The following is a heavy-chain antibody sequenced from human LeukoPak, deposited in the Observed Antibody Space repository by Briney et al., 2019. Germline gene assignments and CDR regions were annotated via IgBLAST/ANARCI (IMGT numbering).Heavy chain of an antibody. CDR1: GGTFSSYT. CDR3: ASTYYYGSGSYFPDYYYYMDV. J-gene: IGHJ6*03. CDR2: IIPILGIA. V-gene: IGHV1-69*02. D-gene: IGHD3-10*01. Sequence: SVKVSCKASGGTFSSYTISWVRQAPGQGLEWMGRIIPILGIANHAQKFQGRVTITADKSTSTAYMELSSLRSEDTAVYYCASTYYYGSGSYFPDYYYYMDVWGKGTTVTVSS.